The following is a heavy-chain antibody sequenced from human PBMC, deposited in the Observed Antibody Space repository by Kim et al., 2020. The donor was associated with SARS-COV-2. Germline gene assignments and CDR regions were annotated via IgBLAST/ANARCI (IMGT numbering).Heavy chain of an antibody. V-gene: IGHV1-69*13. CDR3: ARDRWVGALYFDY. CDR2: IIPIFGTA. J-gene: IGHJ4*02. D-gene: IGHD1-26*01. Sequence: SVKVSCKASGGTFSSYAISWVRQAPGQGLEWMGGIIPIFGTANYAQKFQGRVTITADESTSTAYMELSSLRSEDTAVYYCARDRWVGALYFDYWGQGTLVTVSS. CDR1: GGTFSSYA.